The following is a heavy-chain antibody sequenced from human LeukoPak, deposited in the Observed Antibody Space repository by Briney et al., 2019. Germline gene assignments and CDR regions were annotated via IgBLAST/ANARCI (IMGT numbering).Heavy chain of an antibody. CDR3: ASSMSGAVDY. CDR1: GFTFSSYS. D-gene: IGHD3-3*01. J-gene: IGHJ4*02. V-gene: IGHV3-21*05. Sequence: GGSLRLSGAASGFTFSSYSMNWVRQAPGKGLEWVSYISSSSSYTNHADSVKGRFTISRDNAKNSLYLQMNSLRAEDTAVYYCASSMSGAVDYWGQGTLVTVSS. CDR2: ISSSSSYT.